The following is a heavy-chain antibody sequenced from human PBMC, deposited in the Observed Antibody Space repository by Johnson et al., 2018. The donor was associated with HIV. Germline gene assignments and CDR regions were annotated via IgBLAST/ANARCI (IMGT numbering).Heavy chain of an antibody. J-gene: IGHJ3*02. D-gene: IGHD4-23*01. CDR3: VRGLGYVFYSGNSNALDI. V-gene: IGHV3-74*03. CDR2: IYSDGSDT. Sequence: VQLVESGGGLIQPGGSLRLSCAASGFTFDGYAMYWVRQGPGKGLVWVARIYSDGSDTAYADSVKGRFTISRDNAKKTLYLQMNSLRAEDTAVYYCVRGLGYVFYSGNSNALDIWGQGTMVTVSS. CDR1: GFTFDGYA.